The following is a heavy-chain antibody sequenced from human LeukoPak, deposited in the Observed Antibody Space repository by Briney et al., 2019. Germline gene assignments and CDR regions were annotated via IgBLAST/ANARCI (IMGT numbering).Heavy chain of an antibody. CDR3: AKGDHGGNIYWYFDL. D-gene: IGHD4/OR15-4a*01. V-gene: IGHV3-23*01. CDR1: DFTFSSCA. CDR2: ITGAGGST. Sequence: GGSLRLSCAASDFTFSSCAMSWVRQAPGKGLEWVSAITGAGGSTYYADSVKGRFTISRDNSKNTLYLQMNSLRAEDTAVYFCAKGDHGGNIYWYFDLWGRGTLVTVAS. J-gene: IGHJ2*01.